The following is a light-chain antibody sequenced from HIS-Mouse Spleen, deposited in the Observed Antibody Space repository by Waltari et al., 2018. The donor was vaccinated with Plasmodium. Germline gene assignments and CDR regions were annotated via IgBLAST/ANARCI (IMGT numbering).Light chain of an antibody. CDR3: QQSYSTPT. CDR1: QSISSY. CDR2: AAS. V-gene: IGKV1-39*01. Sequence: DIQMTQSPSSLSASVGDRVTITCRASQSISSYLNWYQQKPGKAPKLLSYAASSLQSGVPSRFSGSGSGTDFTLTISSRQPEDFATYYCQQSYSTPTFGQGTKLEIK. J-gene: IGKJ2*01.